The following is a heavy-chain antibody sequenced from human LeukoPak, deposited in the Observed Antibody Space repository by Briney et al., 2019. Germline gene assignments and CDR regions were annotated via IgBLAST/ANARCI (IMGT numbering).Heavy chain of an antibody. V-gene: IGHV3-33*01. CDR2: IWSDGSNK. Sequence: AGGSLRLSCAASGFTFSNYDMHWVRQAPGKGLEWVAVIWSDGSNKNYADSVKGRFTISRDNSKNTLYLQMNSLRAEDTAAYYCARAGKQDDGYFDYWGQGTLVTVSS. D-gene: IGHD3-10*01. CDR3: ARAGKQDDGYFDY. CDR1: GFTFSNYD. J-gene: IGHJ4*02.